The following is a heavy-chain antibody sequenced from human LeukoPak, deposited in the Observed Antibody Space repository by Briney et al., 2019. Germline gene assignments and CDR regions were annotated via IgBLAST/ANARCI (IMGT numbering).Heavy chain of an antibody. CDR3: ARLGPYFDY. CDR2: INPDGSEI. V-gene: IGHV3-7*01. CDR1: GFSFRNYW. Sequence: GGSLRPSCAAAGFSFRNYWMTWVRQAPGKGLEWVANINPDGSEIFYVDSVKGRFTISRDNAKNSLYLQMNSLRAEDTAVYYCARLGPYFDYWGQGTLDTVSS. J-gene: IGHJ4*02.